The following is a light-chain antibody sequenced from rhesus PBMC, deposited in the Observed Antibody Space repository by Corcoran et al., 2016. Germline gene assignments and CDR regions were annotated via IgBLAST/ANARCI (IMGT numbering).Light chain of an antibody. CDR2: AAS. CDR1: QGNRRR. Sequence: DIQMTQSPSSLSASVGDKVTNTCPARQGNRRRLAWYQQKPGKAPKPLFYAASSLQSGVPSKFSGSGSGTGYTLTINSLRPEDFAPYSCQQYDDLPWPFGQGTKVEVK. J-gene: IGKJ1*01. V-gene: IGKV1-19*01. CDR3: QQYDDLPWP.